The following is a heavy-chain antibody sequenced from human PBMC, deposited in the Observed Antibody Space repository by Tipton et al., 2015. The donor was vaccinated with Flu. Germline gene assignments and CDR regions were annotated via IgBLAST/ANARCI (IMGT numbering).Heavy chain of an antibody. J-gene: IGHJ4*02. CDR3: ARRRDGYNCFDY. Sequence: LRLSCTVSGGSVSSAGYYWTWIRQPPGKGLEYIGQISYSGSTNNNPSLKSRVTVSMDTSRNQFSLRLRSVTAADTAVYYCARRRDGYNCFDYWGQGTRVTVSS. D-gene: IGHD5-24*01. CDR2: ISYSGST. CDR1: GGSVSSAGYY. V-gene: IGHV4-61*08.